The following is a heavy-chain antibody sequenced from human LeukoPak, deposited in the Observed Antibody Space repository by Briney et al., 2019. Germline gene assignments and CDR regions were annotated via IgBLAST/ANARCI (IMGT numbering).Heavy chain of an antibody. J-gene: IGHJ4*02. D-gene: IGHD3-9*01. CDR1: GFTFSKYG. CDR2: IRYDGSKK. V-gene: IGHV3-30*02. Sequence: GESLRLSCEVSGFTFSKYGMHWVRQAPGKGLEWVSTIRYDGSKKYYADSVRGRFTISRDNSGNTLFLQMDSLGAEHTAVYYCVRETITYGSFPGSPDYWGQGTLLIVSS. CDR3: VRETITYGSFPGSPDY.